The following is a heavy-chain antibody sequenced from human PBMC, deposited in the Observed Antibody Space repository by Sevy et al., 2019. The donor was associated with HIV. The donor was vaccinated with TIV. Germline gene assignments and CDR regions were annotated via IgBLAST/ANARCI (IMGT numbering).Heavy chain of an antibody. CDR3: TTDPYYYYSSGYYGSFDY. CDR2: IKSKTDGGTT. Sequence: GGSLRLSCAASGFTFSNAWMSWVRQAPGKGLEWVGRIKSKTDGGTTDYAAPVKGRFTISRDDSKNTLYLQMNSLKTEDTAVYYCTTDPYYYYSSGYYGSFDYWGQGTLVTVSS. J-gene: IGHJ4*02. D-gene: IGHD3-22*01. V-gene: IGHV3-15*01. CDR1: GFTFSNAW.